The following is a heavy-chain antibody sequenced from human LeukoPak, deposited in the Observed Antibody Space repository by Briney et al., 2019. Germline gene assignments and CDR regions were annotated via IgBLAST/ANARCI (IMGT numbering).Heavy chain of an antibody. V-gene: IGHV3-30*18. D-gene: IGHD5-24*01. Sequence: PGGSLRLSCAASGFTFSSYGMHWVRQAPGKGLEWVAVISYDGSNKYYADSVKGRFTISRDNSKNTLYLQMNSLRAEDTAVYYCAKPIIEMGPFDYWGQGTLVTVSS. CDR3: AKPIIEMGPFDY. J-gene: IGHJ4*02. CDR2: ISYDGSNK. CDR1: GFTFSSYG.